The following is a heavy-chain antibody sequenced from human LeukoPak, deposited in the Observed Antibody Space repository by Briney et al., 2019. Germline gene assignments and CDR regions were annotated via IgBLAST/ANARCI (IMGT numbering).Heavy chain of an antibody. CDR1: GYTFGSYD. D-gene: IGHD6-19*01. J-gene: IGHJ4*02. V-gene: IGHV1-8*01. CDR2: MNPNSGNT. Sequence: ASVKASCKASGYTFGSYDINWVRQATGQGLEWMGWMNPNSGNTGYAQKFQGRVTMTRNTSISTAYMEVSSLTSEDTAVYYCARPPHPGXXSDWYXFXFWGQGXLXTV. CDR3: ARPPHPGXXSDWYXFXF.